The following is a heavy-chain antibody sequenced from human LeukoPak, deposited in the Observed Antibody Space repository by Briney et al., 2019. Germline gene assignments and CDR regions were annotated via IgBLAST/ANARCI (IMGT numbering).Heavy chain of an antibody. Sequence: GGSLRLSCAASGFSFTNYWMHWVRQAPGKGLVWVSYINIDERITGYADSVKGRFTISRDNAKNTLYLQMNSLGAEDTAIYYCFREGGDWGQGTLVTVSS. J-gene: IGHJ4*02. CDR2: INIDERIT. CDR3: FREGGD. D-gene: IGHD3-10*01. CDR1: GFSFTNYW. V-gene: IGHV3-74*01.